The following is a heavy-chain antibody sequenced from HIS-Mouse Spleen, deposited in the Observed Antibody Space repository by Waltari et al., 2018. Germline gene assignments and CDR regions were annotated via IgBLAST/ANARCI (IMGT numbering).Heavy chain of an antibody. CDR2: FDPEDGET. V-gene: IGHV1-24*01. D-gene: IGHD6-19*01. J-gene: IGHJ4*02. CDR1: GYTPTELS. CDR3: ATVLYSSGWYYFDY. Sequence: QVQLVQSGAEVKKPGASVKVPCKVSGYTPTELSMHWLRQATGKGLEWMGGFDPEDGETIYAQKFQGRVTMTEDTSTDTAYMELSSLRSEDTAVYYCATVLYSSGWYYFDYWGQGTLVTVSS.